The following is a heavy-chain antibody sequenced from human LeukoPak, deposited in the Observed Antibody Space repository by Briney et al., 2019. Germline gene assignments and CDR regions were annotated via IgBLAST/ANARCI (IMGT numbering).Heavy chain of an antibody. Sequence: ASVKVSCKASGYTFTSYYMHWVRQAPGQGLEWMGLINPTGGSTSYAQKFQGRVTMTRDMSTSTVYMELSSLRSEDTAVYYCARDISIAAAAYYFDYWGQGTLVTVSS. CDR2: INPTGGST. J-gene: IGHJ4*02. CDR1: GYTFTSYY. D-gene: IGHD6-13*01. CDR3: ARDISIAAAAYYFDY. V-gene: IGHV1-46*01.